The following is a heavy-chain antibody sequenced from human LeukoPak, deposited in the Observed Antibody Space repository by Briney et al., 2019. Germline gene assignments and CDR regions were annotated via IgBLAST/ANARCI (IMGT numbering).Heavy chain of an antibody. CDR2: INWNGGST. CDR1: GFTFDDYG. V-gene: IGHV3-20*04. CDR3: ARGQGYYDSSGYVFDI. J-gene: IGHJ3*02. D-gene: IGHD3-22*01. Sequence: GGSLRLSCAASGFTFDDYGMSWVRQAPGKGLEWVSGINWNGGSTGYADSVKGRFTISRDNAKNSLCLQMNSLRAEDTALYYCARGQGYYDSSGYVFDIWGQGTMVTVSS.